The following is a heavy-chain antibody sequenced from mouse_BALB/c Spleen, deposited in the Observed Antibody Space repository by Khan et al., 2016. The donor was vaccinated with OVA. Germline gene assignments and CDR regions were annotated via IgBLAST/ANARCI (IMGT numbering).Heavy chain of an antibody. CDR2: IWSGGTT. CDR1: GFSLTNYG. Sequence: QVQLKESGPGLVQPSQSLSITCTVSGFSLTNYGVHWVRQSPGKGLEWLGVIWSGGTTDYSAAFISRLSIPKDNSKSQVFFKMNSLQANDTAIYYCARNYDYDEGLAYWGKGTLVTVSA. CDR3: ARNYDYDEGLAY. V-gene: IGHV2-2*02. J-gene: IGHJ3*01. D-gene: IGHD2-4*01.